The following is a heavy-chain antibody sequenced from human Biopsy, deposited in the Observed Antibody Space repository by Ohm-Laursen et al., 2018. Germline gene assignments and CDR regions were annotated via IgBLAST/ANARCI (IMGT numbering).Heavy chain of an antibody. Sequence: GTLSLTCTVSGGSINSYYWSWIRQPPGKGLEWIGYIYYTGSTNYSPSLESRVIMSVDTSKNQFSLRLSSVTAADTAVYYCARVGRAAPFDSWGQGTLVTVSS. V-gene: IGHV4-59*08. CDR2: IYYTGST. CDR1: GGSINSYY. J-gene: IGHJ4*02. CDR3: ARVGRAAPFDS. D-gene: IGHD6-13*01.